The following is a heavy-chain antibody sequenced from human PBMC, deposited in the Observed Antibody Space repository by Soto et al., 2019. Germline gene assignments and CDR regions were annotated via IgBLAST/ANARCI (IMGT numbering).Heavy chain of an antibody. D-gene: IGHD3-22*01. J-gene: IGHJ3*02. Sequence: QVTLKESGPVLVKPTETLRLTCTVSGFSLTNARLGVSWIRQPPGKAREWLGHIFSNDDNSYSASLKTRLTISKDSSKSQVFLTMSNMDPVDTATYYWARIRDDSTGYYSQDGAFDIWGQGTMVTVSS. CDR3: ARIRDDSTGYYSQDGAFDI. CDR1: GFSLTNARLG. CDR2: IFSNDDN. V-gene: IGHV2-26*01.